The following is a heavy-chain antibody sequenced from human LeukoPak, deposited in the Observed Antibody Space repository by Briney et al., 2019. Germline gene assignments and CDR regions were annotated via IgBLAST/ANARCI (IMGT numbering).Heavy chain of an antibody. V-gene: IGHV4-39*01. CDR3: ARLGARDGANY. D-gene: IGHD4/OR15-4a*01. J-gene: IGHJ4*02. CDR1: GYSISSTYY. CDR2: IYYSGST. Sequence: SETLSLTCTVSGYSISSTYYRGWIRQPPGQGLEWIATIYYSGSTYYNPSLKSRVTISVDTSKNQFSLKLSSVTAADTAVYYCARLGARDGANYWGQGALVTVSS.